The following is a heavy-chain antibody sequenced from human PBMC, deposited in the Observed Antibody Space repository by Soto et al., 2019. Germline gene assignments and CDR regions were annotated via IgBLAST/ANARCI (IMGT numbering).Heavy chain of an antibody. CDR1: GGSISSGGYY. D-gene: IGHD3-10*01. Sequence: SETLSLTCTVSGGSISSGGYYWSWIRQHPGKGLEWIGYIYYSGSTYYNPSLKSRVTISVDTSKNQSSLKLSSVTAADTAVYYCARFDSKSLYYYYGMDVWGQGTTVTVSS. J-gene: IGHJ6*02. CDR2: IYYSGST. V-gene: IGHV4-31*03. CDR3: ARFDSKSLYYYYGMDV.